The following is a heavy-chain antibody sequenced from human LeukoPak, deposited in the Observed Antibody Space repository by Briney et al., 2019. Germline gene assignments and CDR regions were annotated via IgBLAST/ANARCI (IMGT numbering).Heavy chain of an antibody. J-gene: IGHJ4*02. Sequence: GASVKVSCKASGGTFSNYTISLVRQAPGQGLEWMGRIVPILGIANYAQKFQGRVTITADKSTSTAYMELSSLRSEDTAVYYCASSYCGGDCYSLYWGQGALVTVSS. CDR1: GGTFSNYT. CDR2: IVPILGIA. V-gene: IGHV1-69*02. D-gene: IGHD2-21*02. CDR3: ASSYCGGDCYSLY.